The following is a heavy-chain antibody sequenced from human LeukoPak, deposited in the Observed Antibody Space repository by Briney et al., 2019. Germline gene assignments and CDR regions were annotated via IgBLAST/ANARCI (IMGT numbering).Heavy chain of an antibody. D-gene: IGHD2-2*01. Sequence: GASVKVSCKAAGYTFTGYYMHWGRQAPGQGLEWLGWINPNSGGTNYAQKFQGRVTMTRDTSISTAYMELSRLRSDDTAVYYCARVSTSCCYEIDYWGQGTLVTVSS. CDR1: GYTFTGYY. V-gene: IGHV1-2*02. CDR3: ARVSTSCCYEIDY. CDR2: INPNSGGT. J-gene: IGHJ4*02.